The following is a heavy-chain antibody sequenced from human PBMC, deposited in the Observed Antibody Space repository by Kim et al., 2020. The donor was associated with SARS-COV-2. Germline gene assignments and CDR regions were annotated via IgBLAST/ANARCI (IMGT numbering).Heavy chain of an antibody. V-gene: IGHV4-38-2*02. Sequence: SETLSLTCTVSGYSISSGYYWGWIRQPPGKGLEWIGSIYHSGSTYYNPSLKSRVTISVDTSKNQFSLKLSSVTAADTAVYYCATHAIGASGSYYWFDPWGQGTLVTVSS. D-gene: IGHD1-26*01. CDR1: GYSISSGYY. CDR2: IYHSGST. CDR3: ATHAIGASGSYYWFDP. J-gene: IGHJ5*02.